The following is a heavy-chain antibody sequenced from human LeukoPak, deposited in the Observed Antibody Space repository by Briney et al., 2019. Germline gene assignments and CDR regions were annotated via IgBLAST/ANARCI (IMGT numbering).Heavy chain of an antibody. CDR2: ISWNSGYI. CDR3: AKVRGTYSSGYFFDY. V-gene: IGHV3-9*01. D-gene: IGHD6-19*01. Sequence: GGSLRLSCAASGFTFDNYAMHWVRQAPGKGLEWLSIISWNSGYISYADSVKGRFTISRDNAKKSLDLQMNSLRAEDTAFYYCAKVRGTYSSGYFFDYWGQGTLVTVSS. J-gene: IGHJ4*02. CDR1: GFTFDNYA.